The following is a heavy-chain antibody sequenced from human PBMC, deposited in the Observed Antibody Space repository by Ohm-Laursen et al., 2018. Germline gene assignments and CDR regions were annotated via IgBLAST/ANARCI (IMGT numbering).Heavy chain of an antibody. D-gene: IGHD5-18*01. V-gene: IGHV4-34*01. J-gene: IGHJ6*02. Sequence: GTLSLTCAVYGGSFSGYYWSWIRQPPGQGLEWIGEINHSGSTNYNPSLKSRVTISVDTSKNQFSLKLSSMTAADTAVYYCARGGYSYGYYYYYGMDVWGQGTTVTVSS. CDR2: INHSGST. CDR3: ARGGYSYGYYYYYGMDV. CDR1: GGSFSGYY.